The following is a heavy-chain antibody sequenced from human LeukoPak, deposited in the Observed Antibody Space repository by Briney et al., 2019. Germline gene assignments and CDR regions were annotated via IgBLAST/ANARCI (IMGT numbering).Heavy chain of an antibody. J-gene: IGHJ4*02. CDR2: FDPEKGET. D-gene: IGHD3-22*01. CDR1: GYTLTELS. V-gene: IGHV1-24*01. CDR3: ATEGYYDSSGYYSDY. Sequence: PVASVKVSCKVSGYTLTELSMHWVRQAPGKGFEWMGRFDPEKGETIYAQKFQGRVTMTEDTSTDTAYMELSSLRSEDTAVYYCATEGYYDSSGYYSDYWGQGTLVTVSS.